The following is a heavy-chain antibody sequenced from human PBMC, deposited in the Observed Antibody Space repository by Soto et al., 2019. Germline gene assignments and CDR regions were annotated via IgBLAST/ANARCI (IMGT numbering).Heavy chain of an antibody. Sequence: GGSGKVSCKVSGYPLTELSMHLVRQAPGKGLEWIGGFDPEDGETTYAQKFQGRVTMTEDTSTDTAYMELSRLRSEDTAVYYCATDTLGGSYQDPYNWFDPWGQGTLVTVSS. J-gene: IGHJ5*02. CDR2: FDPEDGET. CDR3: ATDTLGGSYQDPYNWFDP. D-gene: IGHD1-26*01. CDR1: GYPLTELS. V-gene: IGHV1-24*01.